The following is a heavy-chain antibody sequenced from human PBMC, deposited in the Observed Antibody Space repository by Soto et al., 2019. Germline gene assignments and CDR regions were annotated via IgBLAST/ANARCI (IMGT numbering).Heavy chain of an antibody. CDR2: INWNGGST. V-gene: IGHV3-20*03. Sequence: DYGMSGVRQAPGKGLEWVSGINWNGGSTGYADSVKGRFTISRDNAKNSLYLQMNSLRAEDTALYYCARLYSSGWYGPGRYWGQGTLVTVSS. J-gene: IGHJ4*02. D-gene: IGHD6-19*01. CDR3: ARLYSSGWYGPGRY. CDR1: DYG.